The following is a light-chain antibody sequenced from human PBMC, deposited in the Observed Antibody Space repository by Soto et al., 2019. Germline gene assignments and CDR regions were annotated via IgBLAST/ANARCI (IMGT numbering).Light chain of an antibody. Sequence: QSALTQPASVSGSPGQSITISCTGTISDVGTYNYVSWYQQHPGNAPKLMIYEVSNRPSGVSNRFSASKSGNTASLTIFGLQPEDEADYYCSSFTSNTTVLFGGGTKLTVL. V-gene: IGLV2-14*01. J-gene: IGLJ2*01. CDR1: ISDVGTYNY. CDR3: SSFTSNTTVL. CDR2: EVS.